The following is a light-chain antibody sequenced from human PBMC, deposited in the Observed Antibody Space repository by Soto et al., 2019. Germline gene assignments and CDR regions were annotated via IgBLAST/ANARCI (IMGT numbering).Light chain of an antibody. Sequence: EIVMTQSPATLSVSPGERATLSCWASQSVSSNLAWYQQKPGQAPRLLIYGASTRATGIPARFSGSGSGTEFTLTISSLQSEDFAVYYCQQYNNWPPGVTFGPGTKVDIK. V-gene: IGKV3-15*01. CDR1: QSVSSN. CDR2: GAS. J-gene: IGKJ3*01. CDR3: QQYNNWPPGVT.